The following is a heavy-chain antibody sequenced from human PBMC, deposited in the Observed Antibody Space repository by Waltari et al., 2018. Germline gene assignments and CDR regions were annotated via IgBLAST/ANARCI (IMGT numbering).Heavy chain of an antibody. V-gene: IGHV1-69*01. CDR3: ARGGITMVRGYYGMDV. Sequence: VQLVQSGAEVKKPGSSVKVSCKASGGTVSSYAISWVRPAPGQGLEWMGGIIPIFGTANYAQKFQGRVTITADESTSTAYMELSSLRSEDTAVYYCARGGITMVRGYYGMDVWGQGTTVTVSS. J-gene: IGHJ6*02. D-gene: IGHD3-10*01. CDR1: GGTVSSYA. CDR2: IIPIFGTA.